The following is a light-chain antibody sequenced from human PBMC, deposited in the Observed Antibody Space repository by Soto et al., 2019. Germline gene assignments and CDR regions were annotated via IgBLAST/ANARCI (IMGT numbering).Light chain of an antibody. V-gene: IGKV1-5*03. CDR1: QTIINW. Sequence: DIPMTQSPSPPSSSFGNRITLTFRASQTIINWLAWYQQKPGKAPKLLIYKASTLEGEVPSRFSGSGSETEFTLTINSLQPDDSATYYCQQYHTYWWTFGQGTKVDIK. CDR3: QQYHTYWWT. J-gene: IGKJ1*01. CDR2: KAS.